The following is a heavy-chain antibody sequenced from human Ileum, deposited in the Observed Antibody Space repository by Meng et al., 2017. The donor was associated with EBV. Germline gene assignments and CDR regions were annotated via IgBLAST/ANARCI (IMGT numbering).Heavy chain of an antibody. V-gene: IGHV4-59*12. CDR2: VYKSGST. D-gene: IGHD3-10*01. J-gene: IGHJ4*02. Sequence: QVQRQESGPGLVKPSETLSLPCIVSGDSFSSYDWSWIRQPPGKGLEWIGYVYKSGSTIYNPSLQSRVTISMDTSKNQFSLRLRSVTAADTAVYYCAGDYGSGSYRFDYWGQGTLVTVSS. CDR3: AGDYGSGSYRFDY. CDR1: GDSFSSYD.